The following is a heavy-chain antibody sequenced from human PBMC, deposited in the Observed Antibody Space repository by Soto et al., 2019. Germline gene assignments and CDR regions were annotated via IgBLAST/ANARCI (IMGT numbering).Heavy chain of an antibody. J-gene: IGHJ5*02. CDR2: IHYTGST. CDR1: GGSMSRYY. D-gene: IGHD1-1*01. V-gene: IGHV4-59*01. Sequence: SETRSLPCTVSGGSMSRYYWTWIRQPPGKGLEWIGNIHYTGSTNYNPSLKSRVTILLGTSTSQFSLKVSSVTAADTAVYYCARDLTISSTDGPLDPWGHGTLVTVSS. CDR3: ARDLTISSTDGPLDP.